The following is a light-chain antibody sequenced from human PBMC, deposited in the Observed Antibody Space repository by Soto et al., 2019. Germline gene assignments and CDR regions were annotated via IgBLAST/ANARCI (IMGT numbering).Light chain of an antibody. Sequence: QSVLTQPPSASGSRGQSVTISCTGTSSDVGGYNFVSWYQQHSGKAPKVILYEVTKRPSGVPDRFSGSKSGNTASLTVSGLQTEDEAHYYCSSYAGSKNRYVFGTGTKLTVL. CDR2: EVT. V-gene: IGLV2-8*01. J-gene: IGLJ1*01. CDR1: SSDVGGYNF. CDR3: SSYAGSKNRYV.